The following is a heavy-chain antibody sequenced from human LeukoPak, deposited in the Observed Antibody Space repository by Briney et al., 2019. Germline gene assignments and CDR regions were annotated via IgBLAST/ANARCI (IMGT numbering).Heavy chain of an antibody. CDR1: GGSISSYY. CDR2: IYYSGST. J-gene: IGHJ4*02. D-gene: IGHD1-26*01. Sequence: SETLSLTCTVSGGSISSYYWSWIRQPPGKGLEWIGYIYYSGSTNYNPSLKSRVTISVDTSKNQFSLKLSSVTAADTAAYYCARDGGATIDYWGQGTLVTVSS. CDR3: ARDGGATIDY. V-gene: IGHV4-59*01.